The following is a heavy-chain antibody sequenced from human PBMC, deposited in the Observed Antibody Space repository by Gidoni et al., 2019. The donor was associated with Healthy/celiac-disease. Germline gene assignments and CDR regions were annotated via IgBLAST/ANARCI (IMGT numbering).Heavy chain of an antibody. V-gene: IGHV3-7*01. Sequence: EVQLVESGGGLVQQGGALRLCCAASGCTFSSYWMSWVRQAPGKGLEWVANIKQDGSEKYYVDSVKGRFTISRANAKNSLYLQMNSLRAEDTAVYYCARDQQYQLLPFDYWGQGTLVTVSS. CDR1: GCTFSSYW. J-gene: IGHJ4*02. CDR2: IKQDGSEK. CDR3: ARDQQYQLLPFDY. D-gene: IGHD2-2*01.